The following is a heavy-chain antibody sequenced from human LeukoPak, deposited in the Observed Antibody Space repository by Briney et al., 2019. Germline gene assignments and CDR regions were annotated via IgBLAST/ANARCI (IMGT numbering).Heavy chain of an antibody. J-gene: IGHJ4*02. Sequence: PGGSLRLSCTVSGFTVSSNSMSWVRQAPGKGLEWVSFIYSDNTHYSDSVKGRFTISRDNSKNTLYLQMNSLRAEDTAVYYCARVYYYDSSGYFDYWGQGTLVTVSS. CDR3: ARVYYYDSSGYFDY. V-gene: IGHV3-53*01. CDR2: IYSDNT. D-gene: IGHD3-22*01. CDR1: GFTVSSNS.